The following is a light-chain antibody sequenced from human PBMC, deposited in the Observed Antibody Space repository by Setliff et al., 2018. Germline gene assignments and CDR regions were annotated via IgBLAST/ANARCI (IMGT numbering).Light chain of an antibody. CDR2: DVN. CDR1: FGAYGSAY. Sequence: QSALTQPASVSGSPEQSITISCTGEFGAYGSAYVSWYQQHPDKAPTLIIYDVNNRPSGISHRFSGSNSANTASLTISGLQAEDEAEYFCASKTGPGTYVCGTGNKV. CDR3: ASKTGPGTYV. V-gene: IGLV2-14*03. J-gene: IGLJ1*01.